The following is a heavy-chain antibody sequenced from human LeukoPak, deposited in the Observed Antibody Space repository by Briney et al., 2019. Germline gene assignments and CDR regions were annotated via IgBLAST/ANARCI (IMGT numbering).Heavy chain of an antibody. CDR3: AKDATVSTGYFDY. CDR2: ISGGGSRT. J-gene: IGHJ4*02. Sequence: GGSLRLSCAASGFTFSTYAMTWVRQAPEKGLEWVSGISGGGSRTYYAVSVKGRFTISRDNSKNTLFLQMNSLRAEDTSVYYCAKDATVSTGYFDYWGQGTLVTVSS. V-gene: IGHV3-23*01. CDR1: GFTFSTYA. D-gene: IGHD4-11*01.